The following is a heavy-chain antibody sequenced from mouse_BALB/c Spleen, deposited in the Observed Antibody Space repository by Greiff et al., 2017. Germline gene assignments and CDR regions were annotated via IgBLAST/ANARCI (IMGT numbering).Heavy chain of an antibody. J-gene: IGHJ4*01. D-gene: IGHD1-1*02. CDR1: GFSLTSYG. CDR2: IWAGGST. V-gene: IGHV2-9*02. Sequence: VHLVESGPGLVAPSQSLSITCTVSGFSLTSYGVHWVRQPPGKGLEWLGVIWAGGSTNYNSALMSRLSISKDNSKSQVFLKMNSLQTDDTAMYYCAREGGNLLYYYAMDYWGQGTSVTVSS. CDR3: AREGGNLLYYYAMDY.